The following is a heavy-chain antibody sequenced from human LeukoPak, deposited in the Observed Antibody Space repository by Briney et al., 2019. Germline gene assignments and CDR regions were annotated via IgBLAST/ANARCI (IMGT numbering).Heavy chain of an antibody. CDR2: INHSGST. Sequence: SETLSLTCAVYGVSFSGYYWSWIRQPPGKGLEWIGEINHSGSTNYNPSLKSRVTISVDTSKNQFSLKLSSVTAADTAVYYCARIVVADFDYWGQGTLVTVSS. J-gene: IGHJ4*02. CDR3: ARIVVADFDY. D-gene: IGHD3-22*01. CDR1: GVSFSGYY. V-gene: IGHV4-34*01.